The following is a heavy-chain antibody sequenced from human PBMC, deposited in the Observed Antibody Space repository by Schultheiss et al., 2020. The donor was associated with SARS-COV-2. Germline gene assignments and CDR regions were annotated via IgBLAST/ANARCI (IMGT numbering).Heavy chain of an antibody. V-gene: IGHV1-69*06. D-gene: IGHD2-15*01. CDR1: GGTFSSYA. CDR2: IIPIFGTA. J-gene: IGHJ6*02. Sequence: SVKVSCKASGGTFSSYAISWVRQAPGQGLEWMGGIIPIFGTANYGQKFQGRVTITADKSTSTAYMELSSLRSEDTAVYYCAKDGVYDCSGGSCYDHYYYGMDVWGQGTTVTGSS. CDR3: AKDGVYDCSGGSCYDHYYYGMDV.